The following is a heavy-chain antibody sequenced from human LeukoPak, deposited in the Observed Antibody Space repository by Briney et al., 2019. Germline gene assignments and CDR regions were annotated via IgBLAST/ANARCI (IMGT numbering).Heavy chain of an antibody. Sequence: SETLSLTCTVSGGSISSYYWSWIRQPPGKGLEWIGYIYYSGSTNYNPSLKSRVTISVDTSKNQFSLKLSSVTAADTAVYYCASSQNYYDSSGYYYWGQGTLVTVSS. D-gene: IGHD3-22*01. J-gene: IGHJ4*02. CDR2: IYYSGST. CDR3: ASSQNYYDSSGYYY. V-gene: IGHV4-59*01. CDR1: GGSISSYY.